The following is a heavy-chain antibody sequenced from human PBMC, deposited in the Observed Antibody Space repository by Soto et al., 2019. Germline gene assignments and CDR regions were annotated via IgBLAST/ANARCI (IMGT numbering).Heavy chain of an antibody. CDR2: IYYSGST. D-gene: IGHD1-26*01. V-gene: IGHV4-31*03. CDR1: GGSISSGGYY. Sequence: QVQLQESGPGLVKPSQTLSLTCTVSGGSISSGGYYWSWIRQHPGKGLEWIGYIYYSGSTYYNPSLKSRVTISVDTSKNHFSLKLSSVTAADTAVYYCARDSLFGSYYYAFDIWGQGTMVTVSS. J-gene: IGHJ3*02. CDR3: ARDSLFGSYYYAFDI.